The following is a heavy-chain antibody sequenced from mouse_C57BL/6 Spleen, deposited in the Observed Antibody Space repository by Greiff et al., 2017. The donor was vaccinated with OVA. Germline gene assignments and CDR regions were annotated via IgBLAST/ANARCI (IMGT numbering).Heavy chain of an antibody. Sequence: QVQLQQSGPELVKPGASVKISCKASGYAFSSSWMNWVKQRPGKGLEWIGRIYPGDGDTNYNGKFKGKATLTADKSSSTAYMQLSSLTSEDSAVYFCARTNYYGSSYCYFDYWGQGTTLTVSS. V-gene: IGHV1-82*01. CDR3: ARTNYYGSSYCYFDY. CDR1: GYAFSSSW. J-gene: IGHJ2*01. D-gene: IGHD1-1*01. CDR2: IYPGDGDT.